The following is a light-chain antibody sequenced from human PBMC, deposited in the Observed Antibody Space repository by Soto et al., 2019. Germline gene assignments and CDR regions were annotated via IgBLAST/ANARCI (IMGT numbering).Light chain of an antibody. CDR3: QQRSNWPLT. CDR2: DAS. V-gene: IGKV3-11*01. CDR1: QSVSSY. J-gene: IGKJ1*01. Sequence: EIVLTQSPATLSLSPGERATLSCRASQSVSSYLAWYQQKPGQAPRLLIYDASNRATGIPPRFSGSGSGTDFPLTSSSLEPEDFAVYYCQQRSNWPLTFGQGTKVEIK.